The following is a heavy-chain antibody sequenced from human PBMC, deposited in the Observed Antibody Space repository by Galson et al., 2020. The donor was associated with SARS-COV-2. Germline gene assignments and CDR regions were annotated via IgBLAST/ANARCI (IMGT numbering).Heavy chain of an antibody. Sequence: GSLRLSCAASGFTFRNYAIHWVRQAPGKGLEWLTVISHDGKIQVYADSVKGRFTISRDNSGNMVFLQMVSLRADDTALYYCTRDVSGGASDIWGQGTMVTVSS. CDR1: GFTFRNYA. CDR3: TRDVSGGASDI. D-gene: IGHD1-26*01. V-gene: IGHV3-30*04. CDR2: ISHDGKIQ. J-gene: IGHJ3*02.